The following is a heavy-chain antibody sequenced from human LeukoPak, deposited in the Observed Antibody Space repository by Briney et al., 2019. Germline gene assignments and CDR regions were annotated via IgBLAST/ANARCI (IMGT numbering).Heavy chain of an antibody. D-gene: IGHD3-9*01. CDR3: QKTAYDILTWFDPYFDY. CDR1: GYTFTGYY. CDR2: INPNSGGT. J-gene: IGHJ4*02. V-gene: IGHV1-2*02. Sequence: ASVKVSCKASGYTFTGYYMHWVRQAPGQGLEWMGWINPNSGGTNYAQKFQGRVTMTRDTSISTAYMELSRLRSDDTAVYYRQKTAYDILTWFDPYFDYWGQGTLVTVSS.